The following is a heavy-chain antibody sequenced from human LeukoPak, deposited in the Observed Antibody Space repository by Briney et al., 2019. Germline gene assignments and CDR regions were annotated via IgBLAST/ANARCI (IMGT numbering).Heavy chain of an antibody. CDR1: GFTFGSYG. Sequence: PGGSLTLSCAASGFTFGSYGMHWVRQAPGKGLEWVAFIRYEGSNKYYADSVKGRFTISRDNSKNTLCLQMNSLRAEDTAVYYCAKDLSLQFYYGSGSFDYWGQGTLVTVSS. J-gene: IGHJ4*02. CDR3: AKDLSLQFYYGSGSFDY. D-gene: IGHD3-10*01. CDR2: IRYEGSNK. V-gene: IGHV3-30*02.